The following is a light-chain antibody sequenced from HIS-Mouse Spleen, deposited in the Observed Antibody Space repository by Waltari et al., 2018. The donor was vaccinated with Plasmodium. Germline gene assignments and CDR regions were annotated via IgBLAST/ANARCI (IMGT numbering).Light chain of an antibody. CDR2: KDR. J-gene: IGLJ3*02. CDR3: QSADSSGTPNWV. Sequence: SYELTQPPSVSVSPGQTARITCSGDALPKQYAYWYRQKPGQAPVLVIYKDRERPSGIPERFSGSSSGTTVTLTISGVQAEDEADDYCQSADSSGTPNWVFGGGTKLTVL. V-gene: IGLV3-25*03. CDR1: ALPKQY.